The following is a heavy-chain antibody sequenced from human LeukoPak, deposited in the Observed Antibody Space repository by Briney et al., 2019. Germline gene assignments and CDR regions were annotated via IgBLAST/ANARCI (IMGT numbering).Heavy chain of an antibody. CDR2: IYYSGST. CDR3: ARGGSGNSGN. V-gene: IGHV4-59*01. D-gene: IGHD4-23*01. Sequence: SETLSLTCTVSGASTSSYYWSWIRQPPGKGLEWIGYIYYSGSTNYNPSLKSRVTISVDTSKNQFSLRLTSVTAADTAVYYCARGGSGNSGNWGQGTLVTVSS. J-gene: IGHJ4*02. CDR1: GASTSSYY.